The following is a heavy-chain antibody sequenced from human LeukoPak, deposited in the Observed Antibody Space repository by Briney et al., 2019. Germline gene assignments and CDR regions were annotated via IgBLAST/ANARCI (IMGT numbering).Heavy chain of an antibody. Sequence: GGSLRLSSAASGFTFISYSMSWVRQAPGKGLEWVSAISGSGGSTYYADSVKGRFTISRDNSKNTLYLQMNSLRAEDTAVYYCAKGGYSSSWYVDRYFDYWGQGTLVTVSS. J-gene: IGHJ4*02. CDR2: ISGSGGST. D-gene: IGHD6-13*01. V-gene: IGHV3-23*01. CDR1: GFTFISYS. CDR3: AKGGYSSSWYVDRYFDY.